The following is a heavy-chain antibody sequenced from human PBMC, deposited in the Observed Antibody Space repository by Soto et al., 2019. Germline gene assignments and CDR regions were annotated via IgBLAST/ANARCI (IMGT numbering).Heavy chain of an antibody. J-gene: IGHJ5*02. CDR2: INHSGST. CDR1: GGSISSSSYY. Sequence: SETLSLTCTVSGGSISSSSYYWSWIRQPPGKGLEWIGEINHSGSTNYNPSLKSRVTISVDTSKNQFSLKLSSVTAADTAVYYCARGSSSWYRNGLGRFDPWGQGTLVTVSS. D-gene: IGHD6-13*01. V-gene: IGHV4-39*07. CDR3: ARGSSSWYRNGLGRFDP.